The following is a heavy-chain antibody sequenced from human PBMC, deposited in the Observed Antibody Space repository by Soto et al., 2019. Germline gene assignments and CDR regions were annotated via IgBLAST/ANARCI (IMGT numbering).Heavy chain of an antibody. J-gene: IGHJ4*02. CDR1: GFTFSNYA. CDR3: AKRMIGGDARYLDY. CDR2: VTGSGNTT. Sequence: GGSLRLSCAASGFTFSNYAMCWVRQTPEKGLEWVSSVTGSGNTTYDAASVKGRFTISRDNSKNMLYLQMNSLRAEDTAVYYCAKRMIGGDARYLDYWGQGIQVTVSS. D-gene: IGHD3-16*01. V-gene: IGHV3-23*01.